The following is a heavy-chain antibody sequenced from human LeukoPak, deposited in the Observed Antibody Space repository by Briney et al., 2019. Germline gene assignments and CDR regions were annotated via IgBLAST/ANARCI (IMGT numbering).Heavy chain of an antibody. J-gene: IGHJ4*02. Sequence: SETLSLTCTVSGGSITSGSFYWGWIRQPPGKGLEWIGSIYYSGSTYYNPSLKSRITMSLDTSKNHFSLKLGSVTAADTAVYYCVRDKSFEVVNFFDSWGQGTLVTVSS. V-gene: IGHV4-39*07. CDR1: GGSITSGSFY. D-gene: IGHD3-3*01. CDR2: IYYSGST. CDR3: VRDKSFEVVNFFDS.